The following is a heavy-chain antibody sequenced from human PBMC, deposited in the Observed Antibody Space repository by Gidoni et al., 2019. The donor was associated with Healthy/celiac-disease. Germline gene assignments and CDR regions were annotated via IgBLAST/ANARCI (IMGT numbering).Heavy chain of an antibody. CDR3: AREGIEQLGDPCDY. V-gene: IGHV4-34*01. Sequence: QVQLQQWGAGLLKPSETLSLPCAVYGGSFSGYYWSWIRQPQGKGVAWIGEINHSGSTHYNPAIKSRVTISVDTSKNQFSLKLSSVTAADTAVYYGAREGIEQLGDPCDYWGQGTLVTVSA. CDR1: GGSFSGYY. D-gene: IGHD6-13*01. J-gene: IGHJ4*02. CDR2: INHSGST.